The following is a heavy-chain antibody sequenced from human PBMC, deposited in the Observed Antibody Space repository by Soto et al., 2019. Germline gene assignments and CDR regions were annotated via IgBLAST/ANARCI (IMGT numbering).Heavy chain of an antibody. CDR2: ISGTASRT. D-gene: IGHD3-9*01. V-gene: IGHV3-23*01. Sequence: GGSLRLSCAGSVFTPTTTPLSWVRQPPGKGLEWVTTISGTASRTYYVDSVKDRFFISRDNSKNTVTLQMNNLTVDDTAVYYCATSFRYFDNWGQGTRVTVSS. CDR1: VFTPTTTP. CDR3: ATSFRYFDN. J-gene: IGHJ4*02.